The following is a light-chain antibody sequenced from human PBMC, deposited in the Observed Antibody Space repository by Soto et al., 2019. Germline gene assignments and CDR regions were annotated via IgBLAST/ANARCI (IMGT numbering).Light chain of an antibody. V-gene: IGKV2-30*01. CDR1: QSLVYSDGNTY. J-gene: IGKJ4*01. CDR2: KVS. CDR3: MQGSHWPLT. Sequence: DVVMPQSPLTLPVTLGQPASTSCKSSQSLVYSDGNTYLNWFQQRPGQSPRRLIHKVSNRDSGVPDRLRGSGSGTDFTLKISRVEAEDVGGYYCMQGSHWPLTIGGGTKVEIK.